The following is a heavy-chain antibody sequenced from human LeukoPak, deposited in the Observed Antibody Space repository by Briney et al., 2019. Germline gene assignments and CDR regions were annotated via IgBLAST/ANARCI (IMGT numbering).Heavy chain of an antibody. Sequence: GGSLRLSCAASGFTFSSYGMHWVRQAPGKGLEWVAVIWYDGSNNYYADSVKGRFTISRDNSKNTLYLQMNSLRAEDTAVYYCARAPYSRGYFDYWGQGTLVTVSS. CDR3: ARAPYSRGYFDY. CDR2: IWYDGSNN. CDR1: GFTFSSYG. V-gene: IGHV3-33*01. J-gene: IGHJ4*02. D-gene: IGHD6-13*01.